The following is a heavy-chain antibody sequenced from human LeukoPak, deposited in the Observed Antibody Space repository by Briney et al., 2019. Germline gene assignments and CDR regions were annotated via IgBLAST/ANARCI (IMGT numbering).Heavy chain of an antibody. V-gene: IGHV3-48*01. CDR1: EFAFSSYS. CDR2: ISSSSSTI. Sequence: GGSLRLSCAASEFAFSSYSMNWVRQAPGKGLEWVSYISSSSSTIYYADSVKGRFTISRDNAKNSLYLQMNSLRAEDTAVYYCARDFHVRQYHISGYSYWGQGTLVTVSS. CDR3: ARDFHVRQYHISGYSY. D-gene: IGHD3-22*01. J-gene: IGHJ4*02.